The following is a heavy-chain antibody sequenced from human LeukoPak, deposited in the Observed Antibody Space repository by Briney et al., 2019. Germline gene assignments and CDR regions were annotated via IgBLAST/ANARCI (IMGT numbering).Heavy chain of an antibody. CDR3: AKMQTEYYMLTGYRALCDY. Sequence: GGSLRLSCAASGYIFSSEAMSWVRQAPGKGLEWVSAISGSGGSIYFADSVKGRFTISRDNSKNTFYLQMNSLRAEDTAVYYTAKMQTEYYMLTGYRALCDYWGQGTLVTVSS. CDR1: GYIFSSEA. V-gene: IGHV3-23*01. CDR2: ISGSGGSI. D-gene: IGHD3-9*01. J-gene: IGHJ4*02.